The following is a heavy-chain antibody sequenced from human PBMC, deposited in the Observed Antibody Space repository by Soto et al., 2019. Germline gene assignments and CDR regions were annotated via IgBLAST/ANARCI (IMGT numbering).Heavy chain of an antibody. CDR1: GYTFTGYY. CDR2: INPNSGGT. Sequence: ASVKVSCKSSGYTFTGYYIHWGREAPGQGLEWMGWINPNSGGTNYAQKFQGRVTMTRDTSISTAYMELSRLRSDDTAVYYCARERSIAARPDLGNWFDPWGQGTLVTVSS. J-gene: IGHJ5*02. CDR3: ARERSIAARPDLGNWFDP. V-gene: IGHV1-2*02. D-gene: IGHD6-6*01.